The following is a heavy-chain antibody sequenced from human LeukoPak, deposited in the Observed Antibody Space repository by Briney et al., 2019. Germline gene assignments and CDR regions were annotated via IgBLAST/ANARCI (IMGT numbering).Heavy chain of an antibody. Sequence: SETLSLTCTVSGGSIGTYYWSWVRQSPGTGLEWIGYIYVTGTRYNPYLQSRVTISVDRSRNQFFLKMTSVTSADTAVYYCARHIGGGIEDMDVWGRGTKVTVSS. CDR3: ARHIGGGIEDMDV. J-gene: IGHJ6*03. CDR2: IYVTGT. D-gene: IGHD3-16*02. CDR1: GGSIGTYY. V-gene: IGHV4-59*08.